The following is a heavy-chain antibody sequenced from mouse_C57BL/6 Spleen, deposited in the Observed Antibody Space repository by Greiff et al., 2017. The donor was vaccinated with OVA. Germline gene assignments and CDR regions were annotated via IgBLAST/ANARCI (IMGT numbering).Heavy chain of an antibody. V-gene: IGHV5-17*01. CDR1: GFTFSDYG. CDR3: ARPDYGSSWYFDV. Sequence: EVMLVESGGGLVKPGGSLKLSCAASGFTFSDYGMHWVRQAPEKGLEWVAYISSGSSTISYADTVKGRFNISRDNAKDTLFLQMTSLRSEDTTMYDCARPDYGSSWYFDVWGTGTTVTVSS. J-gene: IGHJ1*03. CDR2: ISSGSSTI. D-gene: IGHD1-1*01.